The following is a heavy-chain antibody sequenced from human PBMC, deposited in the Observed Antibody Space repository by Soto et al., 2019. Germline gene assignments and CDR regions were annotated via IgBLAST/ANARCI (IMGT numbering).Heavy chain of an antibody. D-gene: IGHD3-16*01. J-gene: IGHJ3*02. V-gene: IGHV1-3*01. CDR3: AREQSGEIMTMTDAFDI. CDR2: INAGNGNT. Sequence: ASVKVSCKASGYTFTSYAIHWVRQAPGPRLEWMGWINAGNGNTQYPQKFQGRVTITRDTSASIAYMEVSSLRSEDTALYYCAREQSGEIMTMTDAFDIWGQGTMVTVSS. CDR1: GYTFTSYA.